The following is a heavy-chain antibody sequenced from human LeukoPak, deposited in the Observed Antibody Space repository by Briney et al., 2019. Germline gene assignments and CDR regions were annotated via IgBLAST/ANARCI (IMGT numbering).Heavy chain of an antibody. CDR2: ISSSSSFI. CDR1: GFTFSSYE. CDR3: ARDPPLGSCSTISCPHLDY. Sequence: GGSLRLSCAASGFTFSSYEMNWVRQAPGKGLEWVSSISSSSSFIYYADSVKGRHTISRDNAKNSLYLQMNSLRAEDTAVYYCARDPPLGSCSTISCPHLDYWGQGTLVTVSS. D-gene: IGHD2-2*01. J-gene: IGHJ4*02. V-gene: IGHV3-21*01.